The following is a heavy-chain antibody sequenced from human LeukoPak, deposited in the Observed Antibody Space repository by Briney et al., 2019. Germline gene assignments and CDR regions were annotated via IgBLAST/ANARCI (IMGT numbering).Heavy chain of an antibody. Sequence: SVTVSCKASGGTFSSYAISWVRQAPGQGLEWMGGIIPIFGTANYAQKFQGRVTITADESTSTAYMELSSLRSEDTAVYYCARDDDSSGYYFSRNWFDPWGQGTLVTVSS. V-gene: IGHV1-69*13. CDR1: GGTFSSYA. CDR3: ARDDDSSGYYFSRNWFDP. CDR2: IIPIFGTA. J-gene: IGHJ5*02. D-gene: IGHD3-22*01.